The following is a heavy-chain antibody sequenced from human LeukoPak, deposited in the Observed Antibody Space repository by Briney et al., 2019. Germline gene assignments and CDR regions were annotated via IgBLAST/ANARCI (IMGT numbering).Heavy chain of an antibody. Sequence: ASVKVSCKASGYTFTGYYMHWVRQAPGQGLEWMGWINPNSGGTNYAQKFQGRVTMTRDTSISTAYMELSRLRSDDTAVYYCARDRDLAGMYGTDYGFDYWGQGTLVTVSS. D-gene: IGHD6-19*01. J-gene: IGHJ4*02. V-gene: IGHV1-2*02. CDR3: ARDRDLAGMYGTDYGFDY. CDR2: INPNSGGT. CDR1: GYTFTGYY.